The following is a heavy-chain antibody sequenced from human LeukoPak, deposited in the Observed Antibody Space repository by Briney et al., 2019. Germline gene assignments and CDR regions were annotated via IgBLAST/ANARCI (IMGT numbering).Heavy chain of an antibody. J-gene: IGHJ6*02. CDR2: IYYTGST. CDR1: GGSIYSYY. Sequence: SETLSLTCSVSGGSIYSYYGSWIRQPPGKGLEWIGYIYYTGSTNSNPSLKSRVTISIDTSKNQFSLKLTSVTAADTAVYYCARSYDSSGYYFYGMDVWGQGTTVTVSS. CDR3: ARSYDSSGYYFYGMDV. V-gene: IGHV4-59*01. D-gene: IGHD3-22*01.